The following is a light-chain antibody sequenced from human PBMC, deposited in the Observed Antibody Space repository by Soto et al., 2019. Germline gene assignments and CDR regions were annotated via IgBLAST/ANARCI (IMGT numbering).Light chain of an antibody. J-gene: IGKJ5*01. CDR1: QSVTSY. Sequence: EIVLTQSTASLCLSPGEKAGRSCRASQSVTSYLAWYQQKPGQAPRLLIYDVSNRASGIPARFSGSGSETDFTLTISSLEPEDFAVYYCQQRSDWPLTFGQGTRLEIK. V-gene: IGKV3-11*01. CDR3: QQRSDWPLT. CDR2: DVS.